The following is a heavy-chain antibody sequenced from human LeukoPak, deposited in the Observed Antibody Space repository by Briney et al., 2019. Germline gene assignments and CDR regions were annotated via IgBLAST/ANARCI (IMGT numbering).Heavy chain of an antibody. J-gene: IGHJ4*02. CDR1: GFTFSSYG. CDR3: AKALGGYHFDY. CDR2: ISGSGGNT. V-gene: IGHV3-23*01. Sequence: GGSLRPSCAASGFTFSSYGMSWVRQAPGKGLEWVSSISGSGGNTYYADSVKGRFTISRDNSKNTLFLHMNSLRAEDTAVYYCAKALGGYHFDYWGQGTLVTVSS. D-gene: IGHD3-16*01.